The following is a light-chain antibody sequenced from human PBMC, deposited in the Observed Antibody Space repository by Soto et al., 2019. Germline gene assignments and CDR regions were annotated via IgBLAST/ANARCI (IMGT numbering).Light chain of an antibody. CDR2: GAS. J-gene: IGKJ4*01. V-gene: IGKV3-15*01. CDR3: QQYSDWPLVT. CDR1: QSVSAY. Sequence: EIVMTQSPAALSVSPGEGVTLSCRASQSVSAYLAWYLQKPGQAPRLLIYGASTRATGIPARFSGSGSGTEFTLTISSLQSEDSAVYHCQQYSDWPLVTFGGGTKVEI.